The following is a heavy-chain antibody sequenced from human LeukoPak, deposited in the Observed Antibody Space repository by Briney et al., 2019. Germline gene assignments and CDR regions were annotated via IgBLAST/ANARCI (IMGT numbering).Heavy chain of an antibody. J-gene: IGHJ4*02. CDR3: ARLLVYNSGGEAFDY. D-gene: IGHD3-10*01. Sequence: GSLRLSCVGSGFIFSGYWMNWVRQAPGQGLEWVSWISNSGDTKHYADSVKGRFTISRDNAKNSLYLQMNSLRAEDTAVYYCARLLVYNSGGEAFDYWGPGTLVTVSS. CDR1: GFIFSGYW. V-gene: IGHV3-48*04. CDR2: ISNSGDTK.